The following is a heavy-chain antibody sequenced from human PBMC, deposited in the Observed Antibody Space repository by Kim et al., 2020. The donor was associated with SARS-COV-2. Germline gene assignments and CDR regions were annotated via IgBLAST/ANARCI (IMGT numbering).Heavy chain of an antibody. CDR3: ARSEYFDFWTGLTEGDNW. CDR1: GGSFRSYY. Sequence: SETLSLTCTVSGGSFRSYYWSWLRQPPGKGLEWIGYIRNSGSTDYNPSLRSRATMSIDTSKNQFSLNLRSVTAADTAVYYCARSEYFDFWTGLTEGDNW. V-gene: IGHV4-59*08. CDR2: IRNSGST. J-gene: IGHJ5*01. D-gene: IGHD3-3*01.